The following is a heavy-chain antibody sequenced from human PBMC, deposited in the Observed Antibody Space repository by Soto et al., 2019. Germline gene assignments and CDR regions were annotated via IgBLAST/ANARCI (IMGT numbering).Heavy chain of an antibody. CDR2: IIPIFGTA. J-gene: IGHJ3*02. D-gene: IGHD3-22*01. V-gene: IGHV1-69*13. CDR1: GGTFSSYA. CDR3: ASWAGYYYDSSGYYLDAFDI. Sequence: ASVKVSCKASGGTFSSYAISWVRQAPGQGLEWMGGIIPIFGTANYAQKFQGRVTITADESTSTAYMELSSLRSEDTAVYYRASWAGYYYDSSGYYLDAFDIWGQGTMVTVSS.